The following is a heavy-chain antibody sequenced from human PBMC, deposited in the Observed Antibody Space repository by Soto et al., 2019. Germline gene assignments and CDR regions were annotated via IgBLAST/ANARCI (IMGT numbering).Heavy chain of an antibody. CDR2: ISYDGSNK. Sequence: PGGSLRLSCAASGFTFSSYGMHWVRQAPGKGLEWVAVISYDGSNKYYADSVKGRFTISRDNSKNTLYLQMNSLRAEDTAVYYCAKGSGSYWFYYGMDVWGQGTTVTVSS. CDR1: GFTFSSYG. J-gene: IGHJ6*02. CDR3: AKGSGSYWFYYGMDV. V-gene: IGHV3-30*18. D-gene: IGHD1-26*01.